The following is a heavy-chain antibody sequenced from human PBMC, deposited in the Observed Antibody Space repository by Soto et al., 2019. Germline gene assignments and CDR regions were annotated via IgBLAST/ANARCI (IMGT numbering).Heavy chain of an antibody. D-gene: IGHD1-26*01. CDR2: INRGGSTT. V-gene: IGHV3-11*01. CDR1: GFPFSDSY. Sequence: QVQLAESGGGLLKPGGSLRLSCAASGFPFSDSYMSWIRQAPGKGLEWLSYINRGGSTTYYADSVKGRFIISRDNAKNSLYLQMNSLRAEDTGVYYCARGRSRYFDYWSQGTLVTVSS. J-gene: IGHJ4*02. CDR3: ARGRSRYFDY.